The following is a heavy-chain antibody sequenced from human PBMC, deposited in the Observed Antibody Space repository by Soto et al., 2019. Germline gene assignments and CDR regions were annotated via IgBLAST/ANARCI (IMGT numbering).Heavy chain of an antibody. CDR1: GFTLSYHY. J-gene: IGHJ4*02. D-gene: IGHD3-22*01. V-gene: IGHV3-72*01. CDR3: VRATYFSDSCGYTRCLDY. Sequence: PGGDLRLSCTGSGFTLSYHYIDWVRQSPGKGLEWVGRSRDKPQGYSTAYAASVKGRFTTSRDESKNSAYLQMNSLKTEDTAVYYCVRATYFSDSCGYTRCLDYWGQGTPVTVSS. CDR2: SRDKPQGYST.